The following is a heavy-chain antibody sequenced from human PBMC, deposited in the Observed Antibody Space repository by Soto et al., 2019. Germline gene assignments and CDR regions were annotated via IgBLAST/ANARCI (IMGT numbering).Heavy chain of an antibody. CDR3: AGGGHGAFDI. Sequence: QVQLVQSGAEVKKPGSSVKVSCKASGDTFSSYTISWVRQAPGQGLEWMGRIIPILDIANYAQKFQGRVTITADKSTRTAYMELISLRSEDTAVYYCAGGGHGAFDIWGQGTMVTVSS. J-gene: IGHJ3*02. V-gene: IGHV1-69*02. CDR1: GDTFSSYT. D-gene: IGHD3-16*01. CDR2: IIPILDIA.